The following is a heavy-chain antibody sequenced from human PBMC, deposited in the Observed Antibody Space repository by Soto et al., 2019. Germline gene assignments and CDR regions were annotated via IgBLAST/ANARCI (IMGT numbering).Heavy chain of an antibody. V-gene: IGHV3-15*01. CDR1: GFTFSNAW. J-gene: IGHJ6*03. CDR3: TTGPGYSNPYYYYYYMDV. CDR2: IKSKTDGGTT. D-gene: IGHD6-13*01. Sequence: EVQLVESGGGLVKPGGSLRLSCAASGFTFSNAWMSWVRQAPGKGLEWVGRIKSKTDGGTTDYAAPVKGRFTISRDDSKNTLYLQMNSLKTEDTAVYYCTTGPGYSNPYYYYYYMDVWGKGTMVTVS.